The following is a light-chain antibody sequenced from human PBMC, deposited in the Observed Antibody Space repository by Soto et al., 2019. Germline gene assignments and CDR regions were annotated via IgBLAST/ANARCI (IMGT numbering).Light chain of an antibody. CDR1: SSDVGGYNY. CDR3: SSYGGSSSLW. V-gene: IGLV2-8*01. CDR2: EVT. Sequence: QSVLTQPPAASGSPGQSVTISCTGTSSDVGGYNYVSWYQQHPGKAPKVLIYEVTKRPSGVPDRFSGSRSGNTASLTVSGLQAEDEADYYCSSYGGSSSLWFGGGTKLTV. J-gene: IGLJ3*02.